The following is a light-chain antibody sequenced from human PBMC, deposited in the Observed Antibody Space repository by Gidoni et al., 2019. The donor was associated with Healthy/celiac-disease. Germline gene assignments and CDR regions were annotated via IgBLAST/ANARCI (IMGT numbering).Light chain of an antibody. Sequence: DIQLTQSPSFLSASVGDRVTITCRASQGISSYLAWCQQKPGKAPKLLIYAASTLQSGVPSRFSGSGSGTEFTLTISSLQPEDFATYYCQQLNSYQITFGQGTRLEIK. CDR2: AAS. V-gene: IGKV1-9*01. J-gene: IGKJ5*01. CDR1: QGISSY. CDR3: QQLNSYQIT.